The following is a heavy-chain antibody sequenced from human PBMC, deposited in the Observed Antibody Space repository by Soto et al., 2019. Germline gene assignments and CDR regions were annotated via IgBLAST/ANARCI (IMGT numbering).Heavy chain of an antibody. D-gene: IGHD3-3*01. V-gene: IGHV4-39*01. Sequence: QLQLQESGPGLVKPSETLSLTCTVSGGSISSSSYYWGWIRQPPGKGLEWIGSIYYSGSTYYNPSRKSRVTISVDTSKNQFSLKLSSVTAADTAVYYCARQPDYDFWSGYYGYFDLWGRGTLVTVSS. CDR1: GGSISSSSYY. CDR2: IYYSGST. J-gene: IGHJ2*01. CDR3: ARQPDYDFWSGYYGYFDL.